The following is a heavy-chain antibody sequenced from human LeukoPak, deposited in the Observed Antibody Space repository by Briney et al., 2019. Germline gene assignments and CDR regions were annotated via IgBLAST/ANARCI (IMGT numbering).Heavy chain of an antibody. Sequence: ASVKVSCKASGYTFTNYAVHWVRQAPGQRLEWMGWINAGNGNTEYSQNFQDRVTITRDTSATTAYMELSSLRSEDTAVYYCARGSYDFWSGYYQYYFDYWGQGTLVTVSS. D-gene: IGHD3-3*01. CDR3: ARGSYDFWSGYYQYYFDY. CDR2: INAGNGNT. CDR1: GYTFTNYA. V-gene: IGHV1-3*01. J-gene: IGHJ4*02.